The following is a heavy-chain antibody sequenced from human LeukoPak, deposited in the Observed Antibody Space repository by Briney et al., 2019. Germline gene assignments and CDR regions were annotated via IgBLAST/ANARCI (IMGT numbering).Heavy chain of an antibody. CDR2: IYSDGGT. CDR1: GFTFSSYW. J-gene: IGHJ4*02. Sequence: GGSLRLSCAASGFTFSSYWMHWVRQAPGQGLEWVSVIYSDGGTSFAGNTYYADSVRGRFTISRDNSKNTLYLQMNSLRTEDTAVYYCARDGSTGWHYFEYWGQGTLVTVSS. CDR3: ARDGSTGWHYFEY. V-gene: IGHV3-NL1*01. D-gene: IGHD6-19*01.